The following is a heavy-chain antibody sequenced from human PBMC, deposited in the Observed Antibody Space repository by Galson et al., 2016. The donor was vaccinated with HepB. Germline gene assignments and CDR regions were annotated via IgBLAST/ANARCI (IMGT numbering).Heavy chain of an antibody. CDR2: ISGSGGST. V-gene: IGHV3-23*01. CDR3: AKGSRGARPYYFDY. D-gene: IGHD6-19*01. Sequence: SLRLSCAASGFTFSNYAMSWVRQAPGKGPEWVSGISGSGGSTTYAKSVEGRFTMSRENSKNTLYLQLDSLRAEDTALYYCAKGSRGARPYYFDYWGQGTLVTASS. CDR1: GFTFSNYA. J-gene: IGHJ4*02.